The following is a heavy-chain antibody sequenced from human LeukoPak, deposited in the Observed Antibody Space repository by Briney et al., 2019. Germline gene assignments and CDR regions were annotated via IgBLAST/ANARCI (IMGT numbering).Heavy chain of an antibody. D-gene: IGHD3-3*02. CDR1: GYTFTSYG. V-gene: IGHV1-18*01. J-gene: IGHJ5*02. CDR3: ARVWLSRNWFDP. CDR2: ISTYNGNT. Sequence: GASVKVSCKASGYTFTSYGISWVRQAPGQGLEWMGWISTYNGNTNYAQKLQDRVTMTTDTSTSTAYMELRSLRSDDTAVYYCARVWLSRNWFDPWGQGTLVTVSS.